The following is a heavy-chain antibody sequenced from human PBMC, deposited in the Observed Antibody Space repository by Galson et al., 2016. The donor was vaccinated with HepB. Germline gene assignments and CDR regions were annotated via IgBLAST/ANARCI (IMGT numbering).Heavy chain of an antibody. CDR1: GLTFSNYA. J-gene: IGHJ4*02. CDR2: IGSSPGTV. V-gene: IGHV3-48*02. D-gene: IGHD5-18*01. CDR3: ARDPLGYSYALVRYFDY. Sequence: SLRLSCAASGLTFSNYAMTWVRQAPGKGLEWVSYIGSSPGTVYYADSVKGRFTISRDNAKNSLYLQMNSLRDEDTAVYYCARDPLGYSYALVRYFDYWGQGTLVAVST.